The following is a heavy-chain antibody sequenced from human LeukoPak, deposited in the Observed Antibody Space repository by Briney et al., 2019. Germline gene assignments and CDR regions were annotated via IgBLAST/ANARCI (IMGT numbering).Heavy chain of an antibody. J-gene: IGHJ5*02. V-gene: IGHV4-59*08. CDR2: IYYSGST. CDR3: ARRNDCTNGVCYKAYWFDP. Sequence: ASETLSLTCTVSGGSINNYYWSWIRQPPGKGLEWIGYIYYSGSTNYNPSLKSRVTISVDTSKNQFSLELTSVTAADTAVYHCARRNDCTNGVCYKAYWFDPWGQGTLVTVSS. CDR1: GGSINNYY. D-gene: IGHD2-8*01.